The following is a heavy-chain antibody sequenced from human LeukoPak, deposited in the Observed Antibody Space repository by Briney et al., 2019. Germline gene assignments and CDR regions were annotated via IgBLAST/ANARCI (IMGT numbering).Heavy chain of an antibody. D-gene: IGHD5-24*01. CDR2: IYPGDSDT. V-gene: IGHV5-51*01. Sequence: GESLKISCKASGYSFIDYWIGWVRQMPGKGLEWMESIYPGDSDTRYSPSFEGQVTISSDKSITTAYLQWSSLKASDTAMYYCAKSNRGDGYNYWFDPWGQGTLVTVSS. CDR3: AKSNRGDGYNYWFDP. CDR1: GYSFIDYW. J-gene: IGHJ5*02.